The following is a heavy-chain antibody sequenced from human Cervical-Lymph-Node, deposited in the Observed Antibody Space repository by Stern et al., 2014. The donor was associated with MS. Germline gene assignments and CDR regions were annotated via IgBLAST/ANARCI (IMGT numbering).Heavy chain of an antibody. CDR3: AKEGRVSRFDS. CDR1: GASIGSSHW. Sequence: QVQLQESGPGLVKPSGTLSLTCAVSGASIGSSHWRSWVRPPPGKGLEWIGEIYHTGNINYNPSLKSRVTISLDKSKNHFSLRLNSVTAADTAIYYCAKEGRVSRFDSWGQGTLVTVSS. J-gene: IGHJ4*02. D-gene: IGHD6-13*01. CDR2: IYHTGNI. V-gene: IGHV4-4*02.